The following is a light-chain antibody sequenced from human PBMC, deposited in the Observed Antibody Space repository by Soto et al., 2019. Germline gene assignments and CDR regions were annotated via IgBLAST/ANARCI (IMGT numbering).Light chain of an antibody. Sequence: QSALTQPASVSGSPGQSITISCTGTYTDVGGYESVSWYQQHPGKAPKLILYEVNNRPSGVSSRFSGSKSANTASLTISGLQAEDEADYYCSSYTTSTPYVFGSGTKLTVL. CDR2: EVN. J-gene: IGLJ1*01. V-gene: IGLV2-14*01. CDR1: YTDVGGYES. CDR3: SSYTTSTPYV.